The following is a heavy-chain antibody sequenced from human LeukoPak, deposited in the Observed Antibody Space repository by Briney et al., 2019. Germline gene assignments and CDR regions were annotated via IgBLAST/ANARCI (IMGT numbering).Heavy chain of an antibody. CDR2: IYYSGST. Sequence: SETLTLTCTVSGGSISSGDYYWSWIRQPPGKGLEWIGYIYYSGSTNYNPSLKSRVTISVDTSKNQFSLKLSSVTAADTAVYYCATQYDFWSGYYRYFDYWGQGTLVTVSS. J-gene: IGHJ4*02. CDR3: ATQYDFWSGYYRYFDY. V-gene: IGHV4-30-4*01. CDR1: GGSISSGDYY. D-gene: IGHD3-3*01.